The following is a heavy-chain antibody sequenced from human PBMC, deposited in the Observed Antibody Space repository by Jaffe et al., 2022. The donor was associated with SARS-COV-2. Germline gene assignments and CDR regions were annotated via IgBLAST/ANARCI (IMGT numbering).Heavy chain of an antibody. J-gene: IGHJ5*02. CDR2: IYYSGST. V-gene: IGHV4-59*01. CDR3: ARGDPKLNWFDP. D-gene: IGHD1-7*01. CDR1: GGSISSYY. Sequence: QVQLQESGPGLVKPSETLSLTCTVSGGSISSYYWSWIRQPPGKGLEWIGYIYYSGSTNYNPSLKSRVTISVDTSKNQFSLKLSSVTAADTAVYYCARGDPKLNWFDPWGQGTLVTVSS.